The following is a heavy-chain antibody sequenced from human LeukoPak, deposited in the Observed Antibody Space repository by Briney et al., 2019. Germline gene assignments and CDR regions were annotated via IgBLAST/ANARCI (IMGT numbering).Heavy chain of an antibody. CDR2: IYSGGST. D-gene: IGHD5-18*01. CDR1: GFTVSGNY. J-gene: IGHJ4*02. V-gene: IGHV3-53*01. Sequence: GGSLRLSCAASGFTVSGNYMSWVRQAPGKGLEWVSVIYSGGSTYYADSVKGRFTISRDNSKNTLYLQMNSVRAEDTAVYYCARKDTAMEAYDYWGQGTLVTVSS. CDR3: ARKDTAMEAYDY.